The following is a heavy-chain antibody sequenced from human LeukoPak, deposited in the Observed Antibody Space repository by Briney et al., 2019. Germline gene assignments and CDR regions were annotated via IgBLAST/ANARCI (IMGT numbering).Heavy chain of an antibody. CDR3: ARGRDGYNLGFDY. J-gene: IGHJ4*02. V-gene: IGHV4-59*01. D-gene: IGHD5-24*01. Sequence: SETLSLTCAVYGGSFSGYYWSWIRQPPEKGLEWIAYIYYSGSTDYSPSLKSRVTISVDTSKNQFSLKLSSVTAADTAVYYCARGRDGYNLGFDYWGQGTLVTVSS. CDR1: GGSFSGYY. CDR2: IYYSGST.